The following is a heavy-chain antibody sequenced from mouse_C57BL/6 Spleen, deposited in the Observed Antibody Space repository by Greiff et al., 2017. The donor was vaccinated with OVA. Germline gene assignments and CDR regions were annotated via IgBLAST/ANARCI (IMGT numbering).Heavy chain of an antibody. CDR3: ARSANWGY. CDR1: GYTFTDYY. D-gene: IGHD4-1*01. CDR2: INPNNGGT. Sequence: VQLQQSGPELVKPGASVKISCKASGYTFTDYYMNWVKQSHGKSLEWIGDINPNNGGTSYNQKFKGKATLTVDKSSSTAYMELRSLTSEDSAVYYCARSANWGYWGQGTLVTVSA. J-gene: IGHJ3*01. V-gene: IGHV1-26*01.